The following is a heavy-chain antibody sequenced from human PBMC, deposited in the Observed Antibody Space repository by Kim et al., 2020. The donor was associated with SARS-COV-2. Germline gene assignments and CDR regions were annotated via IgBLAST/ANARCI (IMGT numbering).Heavy chain of an antibody. CDR3: VRAGWGYCSGGRCNSGGYFDN. Sequence: GGSLRLSCAASGFTFSTYWMHWVRQAPGKGLVWVSRINGDGSSTVYADSVKGRFTISRDNAKNTVYLQMNSLRAEDMAVYYCVRAGWGYCSGGRCNSGGYFDNWGQGTLVTVSS. CDR1: GFTFSTYW. J-gene: IGHJ4*02. CDR2: INGDGSST. V-gene: IGHV3-74*01. D-gene: IGHD2-15*01.